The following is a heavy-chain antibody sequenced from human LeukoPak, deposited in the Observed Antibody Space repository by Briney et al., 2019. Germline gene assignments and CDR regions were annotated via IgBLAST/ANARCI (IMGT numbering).Heavy chain of an antibody. CDR1: RFNFRSYG. Sequence: QPGGSLRLSCAASRFNFRSYGLHWVRQAPGKGLEWVAVISYDGSNKYYADSVKGRFTISRDNSKNTLYLQMNSLRAEDTAVYYCAKDLTGWNYGNFDYWGQGTLVTVSS. D-gene: IGHD1-7*01. J-gene: IGHJ4*02. V-gene: IGHV3-30*18. CDR2: ISYDGSNK. CDR3: AKDLTGWNYGNFDY.